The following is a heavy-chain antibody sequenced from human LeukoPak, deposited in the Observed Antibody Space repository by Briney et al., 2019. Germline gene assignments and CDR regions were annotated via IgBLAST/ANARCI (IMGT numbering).Heavy chain of an antibody. D-gene: IGHD1-7*01. CDR3: AKASSENYSNYYYYYYMDV. Sequence: GGSLRLSCAASGFTFTSYAMHWVRQAPGKGLEWVAVVWFDGSNKYSADSVKGRFTISRDSSKNTLSLQMNSLRAEDTAVYYCAKASSENYSNYYYYYYMDVWGKGTTVTVSS. CDR2: VWFDGSNK. J-gene: IGHJ6*03. CDR1: GFTFTSYA. V-gene: IGHV3-33*06.